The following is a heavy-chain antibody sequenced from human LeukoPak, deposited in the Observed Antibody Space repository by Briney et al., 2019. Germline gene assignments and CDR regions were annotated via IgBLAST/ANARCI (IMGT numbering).Heavy chain of an antibody. D-gene: IGHD3-22*01. Sequence: ASVKVSCTASGGTFSSYAISWVRQAPGQGLEWMGIINPSGGSTSYAQKFQGRVTMTRDTSTSTVYMELSSLRSEDTAVYYCARATDSSGSMDYWGQGTLVTVSS. CDR2: INPSGGST. CDR3: ARATDSSGSMDY. CDR1: GGTFSSYA. V-gene: IGHV1-46*01. J-gene: IGHJ4*02.